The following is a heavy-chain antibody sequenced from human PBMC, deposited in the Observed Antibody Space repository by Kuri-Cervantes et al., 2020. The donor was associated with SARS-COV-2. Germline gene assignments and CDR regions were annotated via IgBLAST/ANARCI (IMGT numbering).Heavy chain of an antibody. CDR3: ARDSKYSSSSSYFDY. D-gene: IGHD6-6*01. CDR1: GGSISSYY. V-gene: IGHV4-39*07. CDR2: IYYSGST. J-gene: IGHJ4*02. Sequence: GSLRLSCTVSGGSISSYYWSWIRQPPGKGLEWIGSIYYSGSTYYNPSLKSRVTISVDRSKNQFSLKLSSVTAADTAVYYCARDSKYSSSSSYFDYWGQGTLVTVSS.